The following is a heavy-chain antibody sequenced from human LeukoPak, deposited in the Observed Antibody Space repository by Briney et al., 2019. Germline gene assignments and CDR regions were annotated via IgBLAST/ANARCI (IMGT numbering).Heavy chain of an antibody. V-gene: IGHV3-30*14. CDR2: ISYDGSNK. J-gene: IGHJ4*02. CDR1: GFTFSSYA. CDR3: VKFYYYGSGSRIDY. D-gene: IGHD3-10*01. Sequence: PGRSLRLSCAASGFTFSSYAMHWVRQAPGKGLEWVAVISYDGSNKYYADSVKGRFTISRDNSKNTLYLQMSSLRAEDTAVYYCVKFYYYGSGSRIDYWGQGTLVTVSS.